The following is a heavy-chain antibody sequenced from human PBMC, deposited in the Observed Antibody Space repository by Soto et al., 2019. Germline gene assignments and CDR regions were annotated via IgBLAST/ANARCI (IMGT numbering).Heavy chain of an antibody. CDR2: INHSGST. J-gene: IGHJ6*02. D-gene: IGHD6-19*01. Sequence: SETLSLTCAVYGGSFSGYYWSWIRQPPGKGLEWIGEINHSGSTNYNPSLKSRVTISVDTSKNQFSLKLSSVTAADTAVYYCARRLVAGTEGYYYYGMDVWGQGTTVTVSS. CDR3: ARRLVAGTEGYYYYGMDV. CDR1: GGSFSGYY. V-gene: IGHV4-34*01.